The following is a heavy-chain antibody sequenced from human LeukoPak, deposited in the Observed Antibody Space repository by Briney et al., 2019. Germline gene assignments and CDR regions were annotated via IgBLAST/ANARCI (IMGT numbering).Heavy chain of an antibody. CDR1: GGSFSGYY. J-gene: IGHJ4*02. CDR2: INHSGST. V-gene: IGHV4-34*01. Sequence: PSETLSLTCAVYGGSFSGYYWSWIRQPPGKGLEWIGEINHSGSTNYNPSLKSRVTISVDTSKNQFSLNLSSVTAADTAVYYCARGPLIVVAKRPFDYWGQGTLVTVSS. CDR3: ARGPLIVVAKRPFDY. D-gene: IGHD3-22*01.